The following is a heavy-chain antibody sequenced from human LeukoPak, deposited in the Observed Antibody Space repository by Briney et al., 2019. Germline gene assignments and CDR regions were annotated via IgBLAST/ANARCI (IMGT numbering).Heavy chain of an antibody. CDR1: GFTFSSYA. J-gene: IGHJ6*03. CDR2: ISGSGDST. CDR3: AKASSGVVPAATYYYYYYMDV. V-gene: IGHV3-23*01. Sequence: GGSLRLSCAASGFTFSSYAVNWVRQAPGKGLEWVSAISGSGDSTYYADSVKFRFTISRDNSKNTLYLQMSSLRAEDTAVYYCAKASSGVVPAATYYYYYYMDVWGKGITVTVSS. D-gene: IGHD2-2*01.